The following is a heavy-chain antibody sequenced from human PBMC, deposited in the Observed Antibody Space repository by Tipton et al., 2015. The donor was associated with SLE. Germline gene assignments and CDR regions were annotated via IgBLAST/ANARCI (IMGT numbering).Heavy chain of an antibody. CDR1: GGSISSHY. Sequence: TLSLTCTVSGGSISSHYWSWIRQPPGKGLEWIGYIYYSGSTNYNPSLKSRVTISVDTSKNQFSLKLSSVTAADTAVYYCARLAVAKAFDIWGQGTMVTVSS. V-gene: IGHV4-59*11. D-gene: IGHD6-19*01. CDR2: IYYSGST. J-gene: IGHJ3*02. CDR3: ARLAVAKAFDI.